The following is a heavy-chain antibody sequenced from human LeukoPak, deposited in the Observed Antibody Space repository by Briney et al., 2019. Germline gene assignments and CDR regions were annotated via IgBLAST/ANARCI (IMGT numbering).Heavy chain of an antibody. CDR3: ASGTLSYYYGSGSYFDY. CDR1: GFTFSSYS. J-gene: IGHJ4*02. D-gene: IGHD3-10*01. CDR2: ISSSSSYI. Sequence: GGSLRLSCAASGFTFSSYSMNWVRQAPGKGLEWVSSISSSSSYIYYADSVKGRFTISRDNAKNSLYLQMNSLRAEDTAVYYCASGTLSYYYGSGSYFDYWGQGTLVTVSS. V-gene: IGHV3-21*01.